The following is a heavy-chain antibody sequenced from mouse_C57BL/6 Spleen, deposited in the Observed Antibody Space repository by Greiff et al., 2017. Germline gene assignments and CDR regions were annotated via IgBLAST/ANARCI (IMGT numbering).Heavy chain of an antibody. Sequence: EVKLVESEGGLVQPGSSMKLSCTASGFTFSDYYMAWVRQVPEKGLEWVANINYDGSSTYYLDSLKSRFIISRDNAKNILYLQMSSLKSEDTATYYCARDDPIYYYGSSHWYFDVWGTGTTVTVSS. CDR1: GFTFSDYY. CDR2: INYDGSST. J-gene: IGHJ1*03. CDR3: ARDDPIYYYGSSHWYFDV. V-gene: IGHV5-16*01. D-gene: IGHD1-1*01.